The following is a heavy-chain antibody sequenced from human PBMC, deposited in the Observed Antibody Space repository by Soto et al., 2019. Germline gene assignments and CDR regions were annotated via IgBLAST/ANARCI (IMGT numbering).Heavy chain of an antibody. Sequence: QLHLVQSGAVVKKPGASVTVSCSASGYPVTAYYMHWVRQAPGRGLEWMGGINPATGAAKYTQTFQGRVTMTRDTSTSTVFMELSGLASDDPAVFYCARGGGVGVAGSAAFDMWGQGTLVTVSS. V-gene: IGHV1-2*02. CDR2: INPATGAA. CDR1: GYPVTAYY. CDR3: ARGGGVGVAGSAAFDM. J-gene: IGHJ3*02. D-gene: IGHD3-3*01.